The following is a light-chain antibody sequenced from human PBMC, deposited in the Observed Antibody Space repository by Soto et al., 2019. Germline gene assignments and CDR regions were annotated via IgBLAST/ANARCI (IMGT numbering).Light chain of an antibody. Sequence: QSALTQPASVSGSPGQSIAISCTGTSSDVGGYKYVSWYQQHPGKAPKLMIYDVSNRPSGVSDRFSGSKSGNTASLTISGLQAEDEADYYCTSYTSSSTYFFGTGTKVT. CDR1: SSDVGGYKY. CDR3: TSYTSSSTYF. J-gene: IGLJ1*01. V-gene: IGLV2-14*01. CDR2: DVS.